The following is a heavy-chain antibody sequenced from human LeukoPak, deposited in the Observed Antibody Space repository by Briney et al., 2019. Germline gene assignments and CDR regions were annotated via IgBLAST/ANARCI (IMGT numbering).Heavy chain of an antibody. Sequence: PSQTLSLTCTVSGGSISSGGYYWSWIRQHPGKGLEWIGYIYYSGTTYYNPSLKSRVTMSVDTSKNQFSLKLSSVTAADTAVYYCARHSYYYDSSGYYPPSDYWGQGTLVTVSS. J-gene: IGHJ4*02. CDR1: GGSISSGGYY. CDR2: IYYSGTT. V-gene: IGHV4-31*03. CDR3: ARHSYYYDSSGYYPPSDY. D-gene: IGHD3-22*01.